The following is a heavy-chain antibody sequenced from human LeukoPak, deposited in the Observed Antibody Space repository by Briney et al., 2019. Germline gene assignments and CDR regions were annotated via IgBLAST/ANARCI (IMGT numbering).Heavy chain of an antibody. CDR3: YKAGPSTKGTTLDFEY. D-gene: IGHD4-17*01. CDR2: GRNKANGYTT. CDR1: GFTFNDHY. J-gene: IGHJ4*02. Sequence: GSLRLSCAASGFTFNDHYMDWVRQSLGKGLEWVGSGRNKANGYTTASAASVKGRFTISREDSKNSLYLQMNSLKIDAAAVYYCYKAGPSTKGTTLDFEYWGQGTVVTVSS. V-gene: IGHV3-72*01.